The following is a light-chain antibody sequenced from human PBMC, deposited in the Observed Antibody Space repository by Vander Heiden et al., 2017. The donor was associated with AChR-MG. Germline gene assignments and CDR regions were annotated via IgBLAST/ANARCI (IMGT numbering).Light chain of an antibody. CDR3: MQALQTPYT. CDR1: QSLLYTNGYNY. Sequence: DNVMTQSPLSLPVTPGEPASISCRSSQSLLYTNGYNYLDWYLQKPGQSPHLLIYLGSNRASGVPDRFSGSGSGTDFTLKISRVEAEDVGVYYCMQALQTPYTFGQGTKLEIK. J-gene: IGKJ2*01. CDR2: LGS. V-gene: IGKV2-28*01.